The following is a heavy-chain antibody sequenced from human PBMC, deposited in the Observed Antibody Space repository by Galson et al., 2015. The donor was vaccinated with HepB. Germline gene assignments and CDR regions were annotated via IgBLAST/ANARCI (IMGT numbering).Heavy chain of an antibody. J-gene: IGHJ4*02. CDR2: IIPILGIA. CDR1: GGTFSSYT. CDR3: ARGLWFGELSVVEYYFDY. V-gene: IGHV1-69*02. D-gene: IGHD3-10*01. Sequence: SVKVSCKASGGTFSSYTISWVRQAPGQGLEWMGRIIPILGIANYAQKFQGRVTITADKSTSTAYMELSSLRSEDTAVYYCARGLWFGELSVVEYYFDYWGQGTLVTVSS.